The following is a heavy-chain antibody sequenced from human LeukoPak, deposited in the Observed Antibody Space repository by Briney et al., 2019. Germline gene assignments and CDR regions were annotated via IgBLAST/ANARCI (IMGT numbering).Heavy chain of an antibody. Sequence: PGGTLRLFCAVSGLPVSNNFMRWARQGRGKGLEWVSILYSGGSGGNTYYGDSVKGRFTISRDNSKNTLYLQMNSLRAEDTAVYYCATRARPGYYYGMDVWGQGTTVTVSS. D-gene: IGHD6-6*01. V-gene: IGHV3-66*01. CDR1: GLPVSNNF. CDR2: LYSGGSGGNT. CDR3: ATRARPGYYYGMDV. J-gene: IGHJ6*02.